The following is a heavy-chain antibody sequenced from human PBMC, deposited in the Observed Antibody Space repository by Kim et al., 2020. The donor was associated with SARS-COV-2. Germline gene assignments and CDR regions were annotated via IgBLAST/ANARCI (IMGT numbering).Heavy chain of an antibody. CDR2: ITDTGGTQ. J-gene: IGHJ2*01. V-gene: IGHV3-74*01. D-gene: IGHD3-16*01. CDR3: AREGGLTNHGWYLDL. Sequence: GGSLRLSCAASGFNFRNYFMNWVRQAPGKGPVWVSRITDTGGTQSYADSVKGRFTTSRDNTKNTLDLEMTSLRAEDMATYYCAREGGLTNHGWYLDLWGRGTLVTVSS. CDR1: GFNFRNYF.